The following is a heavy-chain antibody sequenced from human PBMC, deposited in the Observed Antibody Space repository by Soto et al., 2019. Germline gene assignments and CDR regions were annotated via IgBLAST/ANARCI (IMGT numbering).Heavy chain of an antibody. CDR1: GFTFKNQA. J-gene: IGHJ4*02. D-gene: IGHD1-26*01. CDR3: AKGSCGYHSSWGLKGDVS. CDR2: ISGGSETT. V-gene: IGHV3-23*01. Sequence: VQLLESGGGLVQPGGSLRLSCAASGFTFKNQAMSWVRQTPGRGLQWVSAISGGSETTAYADPVKSRFTISRDNSKNTINLQMNCRRAEDTALYYCAKGSCGYHSSWGLKGDVSRGQGTLVTVSS.